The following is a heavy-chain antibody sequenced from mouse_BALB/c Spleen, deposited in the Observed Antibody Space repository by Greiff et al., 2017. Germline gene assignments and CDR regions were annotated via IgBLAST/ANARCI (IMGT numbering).Heavy chain of an antibody. CDR2: INPGSGGT. V-gene: IGHV1-54*01. Sequence: VQLQESGAELVRPGTSVKVSCKASGYAFTNYLIEWVKQRPGQGLEWIGVINPGSGGTNYNEKFKGKATLTADKSSSTAYMQLSSLTSDDSAVYFCALTARATWFAYWGQGTLVTVSA. J-gene: IGHJ3*01. CDR1: GYAFTNYL. D-gene: IGHD3-2*01. CDR3: ALTARATWFAY.